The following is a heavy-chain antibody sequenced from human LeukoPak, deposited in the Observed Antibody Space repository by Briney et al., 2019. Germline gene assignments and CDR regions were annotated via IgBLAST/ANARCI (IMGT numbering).Heavy chain of an antibody. CDR3: AREFTTSSTSFDY. CDR1: GGSFSGHY. J-gene: IGHJ4*02. Sequence: PSETLSLTCAVYGGSFSGHYWSWIRQPPGKGLEWIGEINHSGSTNYNPSLKSRVTISADTSRNQFSLKLSSMSAADTAVYYCAREFTTSSTSFDYWGQGTLVTVSS. D-gene: IGHD3-22*01. CDR2: INHSGST. V-gene: IGHV4-34*01.